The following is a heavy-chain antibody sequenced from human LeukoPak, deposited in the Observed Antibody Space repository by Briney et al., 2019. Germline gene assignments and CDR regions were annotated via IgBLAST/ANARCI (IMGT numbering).Heavy chain of an antibody. CDR1: GFSFNTYA. V-gene: IGHV3-30-3*01. CDR3: ARDFYETSGYYY. J-gene: IGHJ4*02. Sequence: PGRSLRLFCAASGFSFNTYAVHWVRQAPGKGLEWVALISYDGSNKYYADSVKGRFTISRDNSRNTLYLQMNSLRTEDTAVYYCARDFYETSGYYYWGQGTLVTVSS. D-gene: IGHD3-22*01. CDR2: ISYDGSNK.